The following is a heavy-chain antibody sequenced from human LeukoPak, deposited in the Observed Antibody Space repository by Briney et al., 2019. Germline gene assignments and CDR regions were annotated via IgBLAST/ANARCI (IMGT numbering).Heavy chain of an antibody. J-gene: IGHJ4*02. CDR1: GFTFSTYA. CDR3: AKDLDSTMVHTLYSFEY. Sequence: GGSLRLSCAASGFTFSTYAMTWVRQAPGKGLEWVSSISWSGGDTYYADSVKGRFTISRDNSKNTLYLQMNSLRAEDTAVYYCAKDLDSTMVHTLYSFEYWGQGTLVTVSS. D-gene: IGHD5-18*01. V-gene: IGHV3-23*01. CDR2: ISWSGGDT.